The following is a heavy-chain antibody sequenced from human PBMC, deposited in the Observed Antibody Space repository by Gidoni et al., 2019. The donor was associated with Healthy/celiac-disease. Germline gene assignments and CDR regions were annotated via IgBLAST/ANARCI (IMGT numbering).Heavy chain of an antibody. D-gene: IGHD1-26*01. CDR1: GFTFSSYA. Sequence: EVQLVVSGGGLVQPVGSLRLPCASSGFTFSSYAMSWVRQAPRKGLEWVSGISGSGGNTYYADSVKGRFTISRDNSKNTLYLQMNSLRAEDTAVYYCAKESGRSYWYFDLWGRGTLVTVSS. CDR3: AKESGRSYWYFDL. CDR2: ISGSGGNT. J-gene: IGHJ2*01. V-gene: IGHV3-23*04.